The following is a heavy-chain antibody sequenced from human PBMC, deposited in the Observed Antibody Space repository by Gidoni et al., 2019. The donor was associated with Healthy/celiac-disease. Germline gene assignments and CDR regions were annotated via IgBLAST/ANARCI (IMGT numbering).Heavy chain of an antibody. D-gene: IGHD1-1*01. CDR3: ASFPINWNARNDAFDI. CDR1: GGSVSGGSYY. V-gene: IGHV4-61*01. Sequence: QVQLQESGPGLVKPSETLSLTCTVSGGSVSGGSYYWSWIRQPPGKGLEWIGYIYYSGSTNYNPALKSRVTISVDTSKNQFSLKLSSVTAADTAVYYCASFPINWNARNDAFDIWGQGTMVTVSS. CDR2: IYYSGST. J-gene: IGHJ3*02.